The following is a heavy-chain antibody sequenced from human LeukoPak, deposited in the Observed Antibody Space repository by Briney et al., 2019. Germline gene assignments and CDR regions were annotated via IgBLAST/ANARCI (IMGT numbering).Heavy chain of an antibody. V-gene: IGHV3-48*03. D-gene: IGHD2-15*01. CDR1: EFTFSYYE. Sequence: GGSLRLSCVGSEFTFSYYEMNWVRQAPGKGLEWLAFISREGFGIHYAASVEGRFTISRDNAKNTLYLQMTSLRDADTAVYYCAKGGSQGDCSGGTCYGDYWGQGTLVTVSS. CDR3: AKGGSQGDCSGGTCYGDY. J-gene: IGHJ4*02. CDR2: ISREGFGI.